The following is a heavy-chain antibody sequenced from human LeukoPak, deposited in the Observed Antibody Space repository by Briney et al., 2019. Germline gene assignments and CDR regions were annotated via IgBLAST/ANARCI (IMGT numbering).Heavy chain of an antibody. D-gene: IGHD3-16*01. CDR2: IYSGSST. CDR3: AMGAIWVTIDY. CDR1: GLTVSSNY. V-gene: IGHV3-66*01. Sequence: GGSLRLSCAASGLTVSSNYMSWVRQAPGKGLEWVSLIYSGSSTYYADSVKGRFTISRDKSKNTLYLQMSSLRVEDTAVYYCAMGAIWVTIDYWGQEPWSPSPQ. J-gene: IGHJ4*01.